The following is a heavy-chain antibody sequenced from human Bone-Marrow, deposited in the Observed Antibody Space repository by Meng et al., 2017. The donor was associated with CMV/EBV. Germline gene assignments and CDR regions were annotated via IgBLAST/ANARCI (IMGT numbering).Heavy chain of an antibody. Sequence: GESLKISCAASGFTFSSYWMHWVRQAPGKGLVWVSRINSDGSSTSYADSVKGRFTISRDNAKNTLYLQMNSLRAEDTAVYYCASENSITIFGVVTNYGMDVCGQGTTVTVSS. J-gene: IGHJ6*02. CDR1: GFTFSSYW. D-gene: IGHD3-3*01. CDR3: ASENSITIFGVVTNYGMDV. V-gene: IGHV3-74*01. CDR2: INSDGSST.